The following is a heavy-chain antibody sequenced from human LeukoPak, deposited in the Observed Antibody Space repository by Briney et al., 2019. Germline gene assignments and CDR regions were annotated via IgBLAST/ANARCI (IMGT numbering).Heavy chain of an antibody. CDR1: GGSISRYF. CDR3: ARGRWDLILDAFDI. V-gene: IGHV4-59*01. J-gene: IGHJ3*02. Sequence: SETLSLTCTVSGGSISRYFWTWIRQSPGKGLEWIGHISYTGSTHYSPPLRTRVTISVDTPKNQFSLKLNSVTPADTAVYYCARGRWDLILDAFDIWGQGTMVTVSS. D-gene: IGHD1-26*01. CDR2: ISYTGST.